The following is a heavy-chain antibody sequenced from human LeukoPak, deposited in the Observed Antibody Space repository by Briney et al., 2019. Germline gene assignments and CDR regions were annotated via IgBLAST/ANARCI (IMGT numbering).Heavy chain of an antibody. CDR1: AYSFTSYW. D-gene: IGHD6-6*01. Sequence: GESLKISCKGSAYSFTSYWIGWVRHMPGKGLEWMGIINPGDSDTRTSPSFQGHVTISADKSISTAYPQWSSLKASDTAIYYCARLNRPIAARRFDYWGQGTLVTVSS. J-gene: IGHJ4*02. CDR2: INPGDSDT. CDR3: ARLNRPIAARRFDY. V-gene: IGHV5-51*01.